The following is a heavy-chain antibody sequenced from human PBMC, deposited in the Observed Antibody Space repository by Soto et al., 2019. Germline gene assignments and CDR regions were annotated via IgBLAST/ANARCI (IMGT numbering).Heavy chain of an antibody. V-gene: IGHV5-51*01. CDR3: ARHRRDYPFDI. CDR2: IYAGDTES. CDR1: GYGFTSYW. D-gene: IGHD3-10*01. Sequence: GESLKISCKGSGYGFTSYWIGWVRQMPGKGLEWMGIIYAGDTESRYSPSFQGLVTISADKSISTAYLQWSSLEASDTAMYYCARHRRDYPFDIWGQGTMVTVS. J-gene: IGHJ3*02.